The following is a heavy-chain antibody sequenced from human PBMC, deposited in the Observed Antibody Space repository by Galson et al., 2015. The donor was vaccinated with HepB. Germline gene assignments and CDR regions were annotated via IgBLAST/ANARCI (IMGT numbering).Heavy chain of an antibody. V-gene: IGHV3-30*04. J-gene: IGHJ3*02. CDR2: ISYDGSSK. CDR3: ARDGQFPPLPGAFDI. CDR1: GFTFSSYD. Sequence: SLRLSCAASGFTFSSYDMHWVRQAPGKGLEWVTVISYDGSSKYYADSVKGRFTISRDNSKNTLYLQMNSLRAEDTAVYYCARDGQFPPLPGAFDIWGQGTMVTVSS. D-gene: IGHD2-2*01.